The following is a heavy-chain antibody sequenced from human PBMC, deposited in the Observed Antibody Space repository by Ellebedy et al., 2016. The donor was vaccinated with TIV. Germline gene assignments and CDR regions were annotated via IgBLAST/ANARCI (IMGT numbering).Heavy chain of an antibody. Sequence: GESLKISCAASGFTFSSYEMNWVRQAPGKGLEWVSYISSSGSTIYYADSVKGRFTISRANAKNSLYLQMNSLRAEDTAVYYCAREGEAMIVVGPPYYYYGMDVWGQGTTVTVSS. CDR3: AREGEAMIVVGPPYYYYGMDV. D-gene: IGHD3-22*01. CDR2: ISSSGSTI. CDR1: GFTFSSYE. J-gene: IGHJ6*02. V-gene: IGHV3-48*03.